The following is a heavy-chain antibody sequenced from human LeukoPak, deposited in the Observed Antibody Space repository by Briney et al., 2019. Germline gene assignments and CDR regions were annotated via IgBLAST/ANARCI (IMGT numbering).Heavy chain of an antibody. J-gene: IGHJ3*02. CDR3: ARQPHRAGGPLRSFGI. V-gene: IGHV5-51*01. CDR1: GYSFTTYW. CDR2: IYPGDSDT. D-gene: IGHD1-26*01. Sequence: GESLKISCKGSGYSFTTYWIGWVRQMPGKGLEWMGLIYPGDSDTRYGPSFQGQVTISADRSISTAFLQWNSLKASDTAIYFCARQPHRAGGPLRSFGIWGQGTMVTVSS.